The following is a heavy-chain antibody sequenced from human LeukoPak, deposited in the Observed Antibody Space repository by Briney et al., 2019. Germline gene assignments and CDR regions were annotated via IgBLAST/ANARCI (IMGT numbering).Heavy chain of an antibody. V-gene: IGHV3-64D*09. D-gene: IGHD1-26*01. Sequence: PGGPLRLSCSASGFTFSSYAMHWVRQAPGKGLEYVSAISANVGSTYYADSVKGRFTISRDNSKNTLYLQMSSLRAEDTAVYYCVKELGGSYVLDYWGQGTLVTVSS. J-gene: IGHJ4*02. CDR3: VKELGGSYVLDY. CDR2: ISANVGST. CDR1: GFTFSSYA.